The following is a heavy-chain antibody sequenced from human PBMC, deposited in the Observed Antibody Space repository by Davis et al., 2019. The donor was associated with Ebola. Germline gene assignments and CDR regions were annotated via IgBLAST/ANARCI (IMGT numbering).Heavy chain of an antibody. CDR3: AREGRFLEYRWFDP. D-gene: IGHD3-3*01. V-gene: IGHV3-7*01. J-gene: IGHJ5*02. CDR1: GFTYRNFW. CDR2: IDQDGSER. Sequence: GGSLRLSCAASGFTYRNFWMSWVRQAPGKGLEWVANIDQDGSERNYVDSVKGRFTISRDNAKNALYLQMNSLRAEDTAVYYCAREGRFLEYRWFDPWGQGTLVTVSS.